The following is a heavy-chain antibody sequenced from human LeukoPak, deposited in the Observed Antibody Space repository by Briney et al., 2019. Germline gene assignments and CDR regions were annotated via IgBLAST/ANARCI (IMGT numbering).Heavy chain of an antibody. CDR3: ARDLTIFGYYYMDV. V-gene: IGHV1-18*01. Sequence: ASVKVSCKASGYTFTSYGISWVRQAPGQGLEWMGWISAYNGNTNYAQKLQGRVTMTRDTSINTAYMELSSLRSDDTAVYYCARDLTIFGYYYMDVWGKGTTVTVSS. CDR2: ISAYNGNT. CDR1: GYTFTSYG. J-gene: IGHJ6*03. D-gene: IGHD3-3*01.